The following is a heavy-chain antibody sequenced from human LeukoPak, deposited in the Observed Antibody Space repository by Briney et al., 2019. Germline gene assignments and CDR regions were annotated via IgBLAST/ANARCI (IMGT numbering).Heavy chain of an antibody. V-gene: IGHV3-53*01. J-gene: IGHJ5*02. CDR3: IVFGDSNH. D-gene: IGHD4-17*01. CDR1: GFTGSHNY. CDR2: THSSGGT. Sequence: QPGRSLRLSCAASGFTGSHNYMSWVRQAPGKGLEWVSATHSSGGTYYADSVKGRSTISRDTSKNTLYLQINSLSVEDTAVYYCIVFGDSNHWGQGTLVTVSS.